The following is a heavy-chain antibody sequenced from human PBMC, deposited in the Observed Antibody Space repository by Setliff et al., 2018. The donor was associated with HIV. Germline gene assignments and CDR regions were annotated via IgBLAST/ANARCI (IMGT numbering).Heavy chain of an antibody. CDR1: GASITHTSYY. CDR3: ARIRITIFGVVNRGDYFDY. D-gene: IGHD3-3*01. V-gene: IGHV4-39*01. Sequence: PSETLSLTCTVSGASITHTSYYWGWIRQPPGKGLEWIGSIYHSGSTNYNPSLKSRVTISVDTSKNQFSLNLTSVTAADTAVYYCARIRITIFGVVNRGDYFDYWGQGNLVTVSS. J-gene: IGHJ4*02. CDR2: IYHSGST.